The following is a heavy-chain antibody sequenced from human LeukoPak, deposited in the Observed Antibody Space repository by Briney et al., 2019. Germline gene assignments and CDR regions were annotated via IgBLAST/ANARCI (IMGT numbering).Heavy chain of an antibody. V-gene: IGHV4-59*01. CDR2: IYYSGST. CDR1: GGSISSYY. D-gene: IGHD1-26*01. CDR3: ARDSGGEWERFDY. Sequence: SETLSLTCTVFGGSISSYYWSWIRQPPGKGLEWIGYIYYSGSTNYNPSLKSRVTISVDTSKNQFSLKRSSVTAADTAVYYCARDSGGEWERFDYXXXXTXXXVSX. J-gene: IGHJ4*01.